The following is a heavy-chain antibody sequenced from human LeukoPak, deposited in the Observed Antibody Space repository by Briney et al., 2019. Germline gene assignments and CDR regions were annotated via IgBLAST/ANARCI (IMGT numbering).Heavy chain of an antibody. V-gene: IGHV1-18*01. Sequence: ASVKVSCKASGYTFTEYGVTWVRQAPGQGLGWMGWISAYNGDTDYAQKFQGRVTMTTDTSTSTAYLDLRSLTSDDTAVYYCARDSRHFDWTHRLLFWGQGTRVTVSS. CDR2: ISAYNGDT. CDR3: ARDSRHFDWTHRLLF. CDR1: GYTFTEYG. D-gene: IGHD3-9*01. J-gene: IGHJ4*02.